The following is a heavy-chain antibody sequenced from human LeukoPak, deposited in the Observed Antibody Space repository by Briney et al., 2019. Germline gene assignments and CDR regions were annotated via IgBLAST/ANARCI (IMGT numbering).Heavy chain of an antibody. CDR1: GGSFSGYY. J-gene: IGHJ6*03. CDR3: ASSPYDYYYMDV. CDR2: INHSGST. Sequence: SETLSLTCAVYGGSFSGYYWSWIRQPPGKGLEWIGEINHSGSTNYNPSLKSRVTISVDTSKNQFSLKLSSVTAADTAVYYCASSPYDYYYMDVWGKGTTVTISS. V-gene: IGHV4-34*01.